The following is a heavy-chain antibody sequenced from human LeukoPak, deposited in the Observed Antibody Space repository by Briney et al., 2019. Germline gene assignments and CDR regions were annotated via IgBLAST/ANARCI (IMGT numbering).Heavy chain of an antibody. V-gene: IGHV1-69*04. CDR1: GGTFSSYA. J-gene: IGHJ5*02. D-gene: IGHD4-11*01. Sequence: ASVKVSCKASGGTFSSYAISWVRQAPGQGLEWMGRIIPILGIANYAQKFQGRVTITADKSTSTAYMELSILRSEDTAVYYCARDPMTTVNWFDPWGQGTLVTVSS. CDR3: ARDPMTTVNWFDP. CDR2: IIPILGIA.